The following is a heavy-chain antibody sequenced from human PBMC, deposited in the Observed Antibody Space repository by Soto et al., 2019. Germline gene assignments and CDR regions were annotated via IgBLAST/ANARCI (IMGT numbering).Heavy chain of an antibody. CDR1: GGTFRSYA. J-gene: IGHJ5*02. Sequence: GASVKVSCKGSGGTFRSYAISWVRQAPGQGVEWKGGVIPIFGTANYAQKFQGRVTITADESTSTAYMELSSLRSEDTALYYCARGTDYDILTAWFDPWGQGTLVTVSS. CDR3: ARGTDYDILTAWFDP. D-gene: IGHD3-9*01. CDR2: VIPIFGTA. V-gene: IGHV1-69*13.